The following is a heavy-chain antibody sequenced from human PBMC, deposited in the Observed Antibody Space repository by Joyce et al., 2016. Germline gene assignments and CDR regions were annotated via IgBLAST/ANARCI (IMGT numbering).Heavy chain of an antibody. Sequence: QVQLQQWGAGLLKPSETLSLTCAVSGGPFRGFFWTWVRQPPGKGLEWIGDIHNSGVTDYNPSLKTRVTVSVDTSKNQFSLKLTSLSAADTAVYYCARSQWLAPLMYWGQGTPVTVSS. J-gene: IGHJ4*02. CDR3: ARSQWLAPLMY. CDR2: IHNSGVT. V-gene: IGHV4-34*01. CDR1: GGPFRGFF. D-gene: IGHD6-19*01.